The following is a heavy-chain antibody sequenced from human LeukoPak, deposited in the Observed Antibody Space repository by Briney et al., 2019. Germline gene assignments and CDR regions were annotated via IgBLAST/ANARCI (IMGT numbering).Heavy chain of an antibody. D-gene: IGHD3-3*01. V-gene: IGHV1-18*01. Sequence: ASVTVSCKASGYTFTSYGISWVRQAPGQGLEWMGWISAYNGNTNYAQKLQGRVTMTTDTSTSTAYMELRSLRSDDTAVYYCARTHYDFWSGSPGAHYYYYGMDVWGQGTTVTVSS. CDR3: ARTHYDFWSGSPGAHYYYYGMDV. CDR2: ISAYNGNT. J-gene: IGHJ6*02. CDR1: GYTFTSYG.